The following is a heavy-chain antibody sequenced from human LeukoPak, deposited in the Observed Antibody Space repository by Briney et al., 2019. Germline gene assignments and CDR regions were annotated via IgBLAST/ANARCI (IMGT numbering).Heavy chain of an antibody. CDR2: IIPSCGNE. Sequence: SVKVSCKASGGTFSSYAIRWGRQAPGQGLGWMGGIIPSCGNEKYAQKFQGRVTITTDEITSPAYIELSSLRSEDTAVYYCARTSLMIVGRGSFDYWGQGTLVTVSS. CDR1: GGTFSSYA. J-gene: IGHJ4*02. D-gene: IGHD3-22*01. CDR3: ARTSLMIVGRGSFDY. V-gene: IGHV1-69*05.